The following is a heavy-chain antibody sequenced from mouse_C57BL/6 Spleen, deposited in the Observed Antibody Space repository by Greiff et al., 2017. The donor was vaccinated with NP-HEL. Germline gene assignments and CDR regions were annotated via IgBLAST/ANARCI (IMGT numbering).Heavy chain of an antibody. Sequence: EVQRVESEGGLVQPGSSMKLSCTASGFTFSDYYMAWVRQVPEKGLEWVANINYDGSSTYYLDSLKSRFIISRDNAKNILYLQMSSLKSEDTATYYCAREGLRSYYFDYWGQGTTLTVSS. J-gene: IGHJ2*01. D-gene: IGHD1-1*01. CDR3: AREGLRSYYFDY. CDR1: GFTFSDYY. V-gene: IGHV5-16*01. CDR2: INYDGSST.